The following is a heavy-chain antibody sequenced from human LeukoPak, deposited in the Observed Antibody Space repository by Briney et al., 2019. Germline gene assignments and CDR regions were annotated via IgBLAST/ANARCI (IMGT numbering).Heavy chain of an antibody. CDR2: ISCDGSKK. CDR3: TQGLLS. J-gene: IGHJ5*02. V-gene: IGHV3-30*02. CDR1: GFTFSISD. Sequence: GGSLRLSCAASGFTFSISDMHWVRQAPGKGLQWVAFISCDGSKKHCADSVQGRCTISRDNSKNTLFLQLNSLRADDTAVFYCTQGLLSWGQGTLLTVAA.